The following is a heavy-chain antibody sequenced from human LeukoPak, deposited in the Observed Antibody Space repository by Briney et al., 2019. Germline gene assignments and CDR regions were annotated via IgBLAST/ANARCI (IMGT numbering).Heavy chain of an antibody. Sequence: SETLSLTCTVSGGSISSYYWSWIRQPPGKGLEWIGYIYYSGSTNYNPSLKSRVTISVDTSKNQFSLKLSSVTAADTAVYYCAGGYRSSTSCSDYYYYYMDVWGKGTTVTVSS. J-gene: IGHJ6*03. V-gene: IGHV4-59*01. CDR1: GGSISSYY. CDR2: IYYSGST. D-gene: IGHD2-2*01. CDR3: AGGYRSSTSCSDYYYYYMDV.